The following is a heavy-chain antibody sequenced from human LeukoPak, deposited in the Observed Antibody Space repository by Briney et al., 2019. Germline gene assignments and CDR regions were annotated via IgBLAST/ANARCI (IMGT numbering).Heavy chain of an antibody. D-gene: IGHD6-19*01. Sequence: GGSLRLSCTASKFTLRSYNMNWVRQAPGKGLEWVSSISSDGNLIHYADSVEGRFTVSRDNSNNSLYLQMNSLRVDDTAVYYCARDSEASDWWGNWFDPWGQGTLVTVSS. CDR3: ARDSEASDWWGNWFDP. CDR1: KFTLRSYN. CDR2: ISSDGNLI. V-gene: IGHV3-21*06. J-gene: IGHJ5*02.